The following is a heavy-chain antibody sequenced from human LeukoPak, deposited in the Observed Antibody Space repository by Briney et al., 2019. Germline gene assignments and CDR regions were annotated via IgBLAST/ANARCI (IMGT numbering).Heavy chain of an antibody. V-gene: IGHV4-59*01. CDR2: IYYSGSP. CDR1: GGSLSTYY. CDR3: ASAGYSYGGQFDY. Sequence: SETLSLTCTVSGGSLSTYYWNWIRQPPGKGLEWIGYIYYSGSPNYSPSLKSRVTISVDTSKNQFSLKLSSVTAADTAVYYCASAGYSYGGQFDYWGRGTLVTVSS. D-gene: IGHD5-18*01. J-gene: IGHJ4*02.